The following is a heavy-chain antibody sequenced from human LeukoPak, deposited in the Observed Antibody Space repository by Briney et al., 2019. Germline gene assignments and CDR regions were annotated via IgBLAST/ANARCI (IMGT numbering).Heavy chain of an antibody. J-gene: IGHJ4*02. D-gene: IGHD2-2*01. Sequence: ASVKVSCKASGYTFASYYIHWVRQAPGQGLEWMGWINPNSGGTNYAQKFQGRVTMTRDTSISTAYMELSRLRSDDTAVYYCAREGNYCTTTRCNYFDYWGQRTLVTVSS. CDR3: AREGNYCTTTRCNYFDY. CDR2: INPNSGGT. CDR1: GYTFASYY. V-gene: IGHV1-2*02.